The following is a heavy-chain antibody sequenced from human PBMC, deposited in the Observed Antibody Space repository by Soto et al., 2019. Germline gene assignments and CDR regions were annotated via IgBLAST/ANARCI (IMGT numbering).Heavy chain of an antibody. CDR3: AKGGRQWLVTSDFNF. V-gene: IGHV3-30*18. CDR2: VSHDGRNT. CDR1: GFTFSDYA. J-gene: IGHJ4*02. Sequence: VQLVESGGGVVQPGRSLRLSCAASGFTFSDYAMHWVRQAPGKGLEWVAVVSHDGRNTHYADSVKGRVTISRDSSKNTVSLEVTSLGAEDTAVYYCAKGGRQWLVTSDFNFWGQGALVTVSS. D-gene: IGHD6-19*01.